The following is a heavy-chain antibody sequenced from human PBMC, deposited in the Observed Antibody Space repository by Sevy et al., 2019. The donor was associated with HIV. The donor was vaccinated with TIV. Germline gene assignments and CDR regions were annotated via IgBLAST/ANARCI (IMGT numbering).Heavy chain of an antibody. J-gene: IGHJ4*02. CDR1: GFIFSNFW. Sequence: GGSLRLSCAGSGFIFSNFWMTWVRQGPGKGLEWVATINQHGSDKYYVASVKGRFTISRDNGKNSVYLQMSSLTVEDTAMYYCASDYSWGQGTLVTVSS. V-gene: IGHV3-7*01. CDR3: ASDYS. CDR2: INQHGSDK.